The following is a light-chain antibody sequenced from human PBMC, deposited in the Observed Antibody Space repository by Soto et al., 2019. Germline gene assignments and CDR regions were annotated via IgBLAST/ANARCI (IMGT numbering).Light chain of an antibody. CDR3: SSYTSSSTLPVV. J-gene: IGLJ2*01. CDR2: DVS. V-gene: IGLV2-14*01. CDR1: SSDVGGYNY. Sequence: QSALTQPASVSGSPGQSITISCTGTSSDVGGYNYVSWYQQHPGKAPKLMIYDVSNRPSGVSNRFSGSKSGNTASLTISGLQAEDEADDYCSSYTSSSTLPVVFGGGTQLTVL.